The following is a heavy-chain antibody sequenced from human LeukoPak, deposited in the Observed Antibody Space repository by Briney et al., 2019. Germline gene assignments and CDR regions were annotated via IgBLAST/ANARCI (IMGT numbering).Heavy chain of an antibody. CDR3: ARNLGEYSSCWYWFDP. V-gene: IGHV4-4*07. D-gene: IGHD6-19*01. CDR2: IYTSGST. Sequence: SETLSLTCTVSGGSISSYYWSWIRQPAGKGLEWIGRIYTSGSTNYNPSLKSRVTMSVDTSKNQFSLKLSSVTAADTAVYYCARNLGEYSSCWYWFDPWGQGTLVTVSS. J-gene: IGHJ5*02. CDR1: GGSISSYY.